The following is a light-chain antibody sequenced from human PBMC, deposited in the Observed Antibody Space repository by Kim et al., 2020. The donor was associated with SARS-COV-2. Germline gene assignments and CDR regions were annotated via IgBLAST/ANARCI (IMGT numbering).Light chain of an antibody. CDR3: CSYAGSSTYV. CDR1: RSDVGSYNL. J-gene: IGLJ1*01. V-gene: IGLV2-23*02. CDR2: EVT. Sequence: GQSITISCSGTRSDVGSYNLVSWYQQHPGKAPKLMIFEVTKRPSGVSDRFSGSKSGNTASLTISGLQPEDEADYYCCSYAGSSTYVFGTGTQLTVL.